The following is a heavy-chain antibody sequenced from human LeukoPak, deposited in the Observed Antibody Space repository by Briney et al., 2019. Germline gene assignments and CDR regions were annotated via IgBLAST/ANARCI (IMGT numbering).Heavy chain of an antibody. CDR2: ISTYNGNT. Sequence: ASVKVSCKASGYTFTSYGITWVRQAPGQGLEWMGWISTYNGNTNYEQNLQDRVTMTTDTSTSTAYMELRSLTFDDTAVYYCARVLPQGPYYYHGMDVWGQGTTVTVSS. V-gene: IGHV1-18*01. D-gene: IGHD3-10*01. CDR3: ARVLPQGPYYYHGMDV. J-gene: IGHJ6*02. CDR1: GYTFTSYG.